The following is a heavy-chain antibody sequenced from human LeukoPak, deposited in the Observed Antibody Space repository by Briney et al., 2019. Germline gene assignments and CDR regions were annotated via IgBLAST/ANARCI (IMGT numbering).Heavy chain of an antibody. J-gene: IGHJ3*02. V-gene: IGHV3-30*04. D-gene: IGHD3-22*01. CDR2: ISYDGSNK. CDR1: GFTFSSYA. Sequence: GGSLRLSCAASGFTFSSYAMHWVRQAPGKGLEWVAVISYDGSNKYYADSVKGRFTISRDNSKNTLYLQMNSLRAEDTAVYYCARFPRPKYYYDSSGYPDAFDIWGQGTMVTVSS. CDR3: ARFPRPKYYYDSSGYPDAFDI.